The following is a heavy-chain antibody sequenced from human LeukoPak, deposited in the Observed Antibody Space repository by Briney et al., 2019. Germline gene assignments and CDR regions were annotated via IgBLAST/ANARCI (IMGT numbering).Heavy chain of an antibody. V-gene: IGHV4-34*01. CDR2: INHSGST. CDR1: GGSFSGYY. CDR3: ARVANYYGSGKYVDY. D-gene: IGHD3-10*01. Sequence: SETLSLTCAVYGGSFSGYYWSWIRQPPGKGLEWIGEINHSGSTNYNPSLKSRVTISVDTSKNQFSLKQSSVTAADTAVYYCARVANYYGSGKYVDYWGQGTLVTVSS. J-gene: IGHJ4*02.